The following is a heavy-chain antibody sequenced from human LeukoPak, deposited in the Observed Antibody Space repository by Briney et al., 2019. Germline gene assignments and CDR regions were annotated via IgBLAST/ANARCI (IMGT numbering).Heavy chain of an antibody. J-gene: IGHJ4*02. CDR2: IYDTGST. CDR1: GDSIRSNNYY. CDR3: ARRGYSSGWYGG. V-gene: IGHV4-39*07. D-gene: IGHD6-19*01. Sequence: SETLSLTCTVSGDSIRSNNYYWGWIRQPPGKGLEWIGSIYDTGSTFYNPSLKSRVIISVDTSKNQFSLKLSSVTAADTAVYYCARRGYSSGWYGGWGQGTLVTVSS.